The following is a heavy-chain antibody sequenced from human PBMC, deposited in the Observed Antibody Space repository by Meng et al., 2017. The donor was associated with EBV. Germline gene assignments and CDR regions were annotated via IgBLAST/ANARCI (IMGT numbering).Heavy chain of an antibody. CDR3: AKSSSSTPGVVDS. Sequence: QVQLPESGPGLVKPSETLSLTCTVSGDSVSGGTFHWSWIRQPPGKELQWIGYIYDGGTTIYNPSLKSRVTIFLDTSRNQFSLGLRSVTTADTAVYYCAKSSSSTPGVVDSWGQGTLVTVSS. CDR2: IYDGGTT. D-gene: IGHD2-2*01. J-gene: IGHJ4*02. CDR1: GDSVSGGTFH. V-gene: IGHV4-61*01.